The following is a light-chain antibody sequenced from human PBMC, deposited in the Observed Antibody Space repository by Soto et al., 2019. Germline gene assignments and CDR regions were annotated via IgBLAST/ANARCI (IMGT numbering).Light chain of an antibody. V-gene: IGKV3-11*01. CDR3: QQRDYLQVT. J-gene: IGKJ1*01. CDR1: QSVRTF. CDR2: DVS. Sequence: SVSTLSVYKGERATLSCGASQSVRTFLAWYQQKPGQAPRLLIYDVSNRATGIPARFSGSGSGTDFTLTISSLEPEDFAVYYCQQRDYLQVTFGQ.